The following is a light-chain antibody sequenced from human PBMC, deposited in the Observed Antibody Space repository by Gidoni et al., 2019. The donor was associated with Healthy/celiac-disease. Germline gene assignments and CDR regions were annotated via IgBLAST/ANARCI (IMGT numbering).Light chain of an antibody. Sequence: QSALTQPSSVAGSPGQSVTISCPGTSSAVGGYNYVSWYQQHPGKAPKLMIYDVSKRPSGVPDCFSGSKSGNTASLTISGLQAEDEADYYCCSYAGSYTFEVFGGGTKLTVL. V-gene: IGLV2-11*01. CDR2: DVS. CDR3: CSYAGSYTFEV. J-gene: IGLJ2*01. CDR1: SSAVGGYNY.